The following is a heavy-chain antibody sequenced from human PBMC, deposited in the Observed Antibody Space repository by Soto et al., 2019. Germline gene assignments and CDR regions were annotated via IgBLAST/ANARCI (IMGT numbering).Heavy chain of an antibody. CDR2: ISYDVTYK. CDR1: CFTFSNYA. CDR3: ARDQDIVVSPAVPCRRHYYGMDV. D-gene: IGHD2-2*01. J-gene: IGHJ6*02. Sequence: XGSLSLSFAACCFTFSNYAIHWVRQTPGKGLEWVADISYDVTYKYYADSVKGRFTISRDNSKNMMFLQMNTLRPEDTALYYCARDQDIVVSPAVPCRRHYYGMDVWGQGTTVTVFS. V-gene: IGHV3-30*04.